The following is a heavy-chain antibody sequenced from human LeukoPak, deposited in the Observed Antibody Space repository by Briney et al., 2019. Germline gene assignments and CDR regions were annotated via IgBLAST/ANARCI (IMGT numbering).Heavy chain of an antibody. Sequence: GWSLSLSRAASRFTLSSYAMGGVRQAPAGGVGGVSGIIGGGGNTYYADSVKGRFTISRDNSKNSLYLQMNSLRAEDTAVYYCAKYSYNYGAFYYWGQGTLVTVSS. V-gene: IGHV3-23*01. D-gene: IGHD5-18*01. CDR3: AKYSYNYGAFYY. CDR1: RFTLSSYA. CDR2: IIGGGGNT. J-gene: IGHJ4*02.